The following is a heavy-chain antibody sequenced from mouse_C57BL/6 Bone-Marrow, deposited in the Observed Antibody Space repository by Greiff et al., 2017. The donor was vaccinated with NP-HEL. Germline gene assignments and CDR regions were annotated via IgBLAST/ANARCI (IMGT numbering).Heavy chain of an antibody. CDR1: GYTFTSYW. V-gene: IGHV1-64*01. J-gene: IGHJ2*01. D-gene: IGHD4-1*01. CDR3: ARGGGTGRGY. Sequence: VQLQQPGAELVKPGASVKLSCKASGYTFTSYWMHWVKQRPGQGLEWIGMIHPNSGSTNYNQKFKDKATLTVDKSSSTAYMQLSSLTSEDSAVYYCARGGGTGRGYWGQGTTLTVSS. CDR2: IHPNSGST.